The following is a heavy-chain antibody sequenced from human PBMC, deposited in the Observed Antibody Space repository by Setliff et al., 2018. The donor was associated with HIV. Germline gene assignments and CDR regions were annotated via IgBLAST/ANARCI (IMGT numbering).Heavy chain of an antibody. Sequence: LRLSCAASGFTFSSRWMTWVRQAPGKGLEWVANIKQDGSENYFVDSVKGRFTISRDNTRSSLFLHMDSLTAEDTAVYYCAREALSRDGYSYFDYWGQGTLVTVS. CDR2: IKQDGSEN. J-gene: IGHJ4*02. V-gene: IGHV3-7*01. D-gene: IGHD5-12*01. CDR3: AREALSRDGYSYFDY. CDR1: GFTFSSRW.